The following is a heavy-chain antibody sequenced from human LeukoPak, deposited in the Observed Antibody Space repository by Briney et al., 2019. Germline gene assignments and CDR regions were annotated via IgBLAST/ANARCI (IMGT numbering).Heavy chain of an antibody. CDR1: GYTLTELS. CDR2: FDPEDGET. V-gene: IGHV1-24*01. Sequence: ASVKVSCKVSGYTLTELSMHWVRQAPGKGLEWMGGFDPEDGETIYAQKFQGRVTMTEDTSTDTAYMELSSLRSEDTAVYYCARDLEGYHYGSGNYPQWGQGTLITVSS. CDR3: ARDLEGYHYGSGNYPQ. J-gene: IGHJ4*02. D-gene: IGHD3-10*01.